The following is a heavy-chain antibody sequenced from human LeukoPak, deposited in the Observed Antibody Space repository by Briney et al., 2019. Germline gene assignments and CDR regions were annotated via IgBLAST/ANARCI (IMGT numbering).Heavy chain of an antibody. D-gene: IGHD1-7*01. CDR2: IYYSGST. CDR1: GVSISSSSYY. Sequence: SETLSLTCTVSGVSISSSSYYWGWIRQPPGKGLEWIGSIYYSGSTYYNPSLKSRVTISVDTSKNQFSLKLSSVTAADTAVYYCARLSSGGTGFDPWGQGTLVTVSS. J-gene: IGHJ5*02. CDR3: ARLSSGGTGFDP. V-gene: IGHV4-39*01.